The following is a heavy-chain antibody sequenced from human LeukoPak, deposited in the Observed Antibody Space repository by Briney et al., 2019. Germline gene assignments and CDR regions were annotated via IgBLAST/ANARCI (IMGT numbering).Heavy chain of an antibody. CDR3: ARVYYGSGSLYYYYYYMDV. Sequence: ASVKVSCKASGYTFTKYGISWVRQAPGQGLEWMAWISTYNGNTDYAQKFQGRVTMTTDTSTSTAYMEMRSLRTDDTAVYYCARVYYGSGSLYYYYYYMDVWGKGTTVTISS. J-gene: IGHJ6*03. CDR1: GYTFTKYG. V-gene: IGHV1-18*01. D-gene: IGHD3-10*01. CDR2: ISTYNGNT.